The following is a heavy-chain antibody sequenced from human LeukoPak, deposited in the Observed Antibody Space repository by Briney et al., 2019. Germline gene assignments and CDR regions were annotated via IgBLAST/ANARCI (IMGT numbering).Heavy chain of an antibody. J-gene: IGHJ6*02. CDR1: GFTFSNAW. D-gene: IGHD3-9*01. V-gene: IGHV3-15*01. CDR3: ANHYISDWLGVGYYCIDV. Sequence: GGSLRLSCAASGFTFSNAWMSWVRQAPGKGLEWGGRIKSKTDGGTTDYAAPVKGRFTISRYDSKNTLCLKRNSLRAEDTAVYYSANHYISDWLGVGYYCIDVWGQGTTVTVSS. CDR2: IKSKTDGGTT.